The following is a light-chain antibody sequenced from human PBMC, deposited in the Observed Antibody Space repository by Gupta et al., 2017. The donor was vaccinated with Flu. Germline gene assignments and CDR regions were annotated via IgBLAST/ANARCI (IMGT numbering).Light chain of an antibody. CDR3: QQDNHWWA. CDR1: QSVSTT. J-gene: IGKJ1*01. Sequence: CPPPLSVSPRQRPTLSCTASQSVSTTFAWSPPKPGQNSRLLPSGASPRATGIPRRFSGSGSAXEFTLPXSRLQAADSAVFFWQQDNHWWAFGXGTKVEIK. V-gene: IGKV3-15*01. CDR2: GAS.